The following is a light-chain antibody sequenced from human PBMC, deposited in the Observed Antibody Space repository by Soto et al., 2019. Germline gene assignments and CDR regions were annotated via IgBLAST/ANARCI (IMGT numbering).Light chain of an antibody. Sequence: DIQMTQSPSSVSASVGDRVTITCRASRGISRWLAWYQQKPGKAPNLLIYAASNLQTGVPSRFSGSGSGTDFTLTISSLQPEDFATYYCQQANSYPYTFGQGTKLEIK. CDR1: RGISRW. J-gene: IGKJ2*01. V-gene: IGKV1-12*01. CDR3: QQANSYPYT. CDR2: AAS.